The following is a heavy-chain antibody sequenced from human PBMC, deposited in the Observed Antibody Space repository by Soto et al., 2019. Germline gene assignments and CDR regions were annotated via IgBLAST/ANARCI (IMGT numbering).Heavy chain of an antibody. Sequence: GSLRLSCAASGFTFSNAWMNWVRQAPGKGLEWVGRIKSKTDGGTTDYAAPVKGRFTISRDDSKNTLYLQMNSLKTEDTALYYCTTLSITIFGVVLMDVWGQGTTVTVSS. D-gene: IGHD3-3*01. J-gene: IGHJ6*02. CDR1: GFTFSNAW. CDR2: IKSKTDGGTT. V-gene: IGHV3-15*07. CDR3: TTLSITIFGVVLMDV.